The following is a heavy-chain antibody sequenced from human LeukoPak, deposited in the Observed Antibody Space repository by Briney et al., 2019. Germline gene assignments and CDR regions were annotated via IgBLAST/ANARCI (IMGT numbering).Heavy chain of an antibody. CDR2: MSYDGSNK. CDR3: AKSHSSSWNQGDYFGY. J-gene: IGHJ4*02. Sequence: GGSLRLSCAASGFTFSIYGMHWVRQAPGKGLEWVALMSYDGSNKYYSESVKGRFTISRDNSKNTLYLQVSSLRPDDTAVYYCAKSHSSSWNQGDYFGYWGQGTLVTVSS. V-gene: IGHV3-30*18. CDR1: GFTFSIYG. D-gene: IGHD6-13*01.